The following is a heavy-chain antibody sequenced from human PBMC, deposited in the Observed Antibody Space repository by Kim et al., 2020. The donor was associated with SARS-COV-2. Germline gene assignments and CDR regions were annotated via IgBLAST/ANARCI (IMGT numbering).Heavy chain of an antibody. Sequence: GGSLRLSCAASGFTFSSYAMSWVRQAPGKGLEWVSAISGSGGSTYYADSVKGRFTISRDNSKNTLYLQMNSLRAEDTAVYYCAKDSRLDSSSWSLGEGYYYYYGMDVWGQGTTVTVSS. CDR3: AKDSRLDSSSWSLGEGYYYYYGMDV. J-gene: IGHJ6*02. CDR2: ISGSGGST. D-gene: IGHD6-13*01. V-gene: IGHV3-23*01. CDR1: GFTFSSYA.